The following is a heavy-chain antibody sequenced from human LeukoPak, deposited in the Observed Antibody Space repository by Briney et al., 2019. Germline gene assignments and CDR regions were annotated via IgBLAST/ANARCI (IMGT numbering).Heavy chain of an antibody. CDR3: ARDLYLGYCSGGSCYPPNDAFDI. CDR1: GGTFSSYT. D-gene: IGHD2-15*01. J-gene: IGHJ3*02. Sequence: ASVKVSCKASGGTFSSYTISWVRQAPGQGLEWMGRIIPTLGIANYAQKFQGRVTITADKSTSTAYMELSSLRSEDTAVYYCARDLYLGYCSGGSCYPPNDAFDIWGQGTMVTVSS. CDR2: IIPTLGIA. V-gene: IGHV1-69*04.